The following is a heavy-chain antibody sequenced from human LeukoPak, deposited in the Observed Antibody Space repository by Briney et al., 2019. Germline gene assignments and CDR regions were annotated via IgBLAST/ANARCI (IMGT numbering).Heavy chain of an antibody. Sequence: PGGSLRLSCAASGFTFSSYSMNWVRQAPGKGLEWVSSISSSSSYIYYADSVKGRFTISRDNAKNSLYLQMNSLRAEDTALYFCARDRGTGVFDYWGQGTLVTVSS. CDR1: GFTFSSYS. V-gene: IGHV3-21*04. CDR2: ISSSSSYI. CDR3: ARDRGTGVFDY. D-gene: IGHD1-1*01. J-gene: IGHJ4*02.